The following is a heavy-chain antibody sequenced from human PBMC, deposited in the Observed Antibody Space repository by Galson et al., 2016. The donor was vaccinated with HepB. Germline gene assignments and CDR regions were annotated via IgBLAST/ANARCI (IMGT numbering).Heavy chain of an antibody. Sequence: SLRLSCAASGFTFSSYAMRWVRQAPGKGLDWVSTISGSGGETHYADSVKGRFTFSRDNSENTMYVQMTSLRAEDTAVYYCASGTTVTTSNSFWYFDLWGRGTLVTVSS. CDR1: GFTFSSYA. CDR2: ISGSGGET. V-gene: IGHV3-23*01. J-gene: IGHJ2*01. D-gene: IGHD4-17*01. CDR3: ASGTTVTTSNSFWYFDL.